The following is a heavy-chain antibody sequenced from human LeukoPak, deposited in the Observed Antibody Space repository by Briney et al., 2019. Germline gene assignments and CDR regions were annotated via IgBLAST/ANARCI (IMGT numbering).Heavy chain of an antibody. CDR2: INPRGGSA. Sequence: ASVKVSCKASGYTFTSYYMHWVRQAPGQGLEWMGIINPRGGSASYAQKFQGRVTMTRDTSTSTVYMELSSLRSEDTAVYYCARYRATYYYGSGSYYSDYWGQGTLVPSPQ. D-gene: IGHD3-10*01. CDR1: GYTFTSYY. V-gene: IGHV1-46*01. CDR3: ARYRATYYYGSGSYYSDY. J-gene: IGHJ4*02.